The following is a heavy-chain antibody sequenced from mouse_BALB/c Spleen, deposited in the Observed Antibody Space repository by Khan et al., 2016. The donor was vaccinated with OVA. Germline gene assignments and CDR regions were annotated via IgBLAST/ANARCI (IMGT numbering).Heavy chain of an antibody. CDR2: IYPGNGYT. CDR1: GFTFTSYG. J-gene: IGHJ2*01. CDR3: AAAYYRNYLDY. Sequence: VQLQQPGAELGRPGSSVKLSCKTSGFTFTSYGIKWVRQRPGQGLEWIGYIYPGNGYTVYNEKFQGKATLTSDTSSSTAYMQLTSMTSEDSAIYFCAAAYYRNYLDYWGQGTTLTVSS. V-gene: IGHV1S134*01. D-gene: IGHD2-14*01.